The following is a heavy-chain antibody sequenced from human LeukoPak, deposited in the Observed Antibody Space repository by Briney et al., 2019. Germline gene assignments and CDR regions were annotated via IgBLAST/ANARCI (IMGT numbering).Heavy chain of an antibody. D-gene: IGHD3-22*01. CDR2: ISSSGSTI. CDR3: ARGPAASGYYDSRGRNGYFDY. V-gene: IGHV3-48*03. CDR1: GFTFSSYE. Sequence: GGSLRLSCAAPGFTFSSYEMNWVRQAPGKGLEWVSYISSSGSTIYYADSVKGRFTISRDNAKNSLYLQMNSLRAEDTAVYYCARGPAASGYYDSRGRNGYFDYWGQGTLVTVSS. J-gene: IGHJ4*02.